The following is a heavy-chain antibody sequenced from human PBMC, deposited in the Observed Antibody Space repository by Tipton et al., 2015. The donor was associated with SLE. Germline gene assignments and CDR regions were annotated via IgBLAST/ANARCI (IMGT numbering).Heavy chain of an antibody. Sequence: TLSLTCTVSGGSISSSSYYWGWIRQPPGKGLEWIGSIYYSGSTYYNPSLKSRVTISVDTSKNQFSLKLSSVTAADTAVYYCARQDGGLLWFAGYFDYWGPGTLVTVSS. CDR1: GGSISSSSYY. CDR2: IYYSGST. D-gene: IGHD3-10*01. CDR3: ARQDGGLLWFAGYFDY. J-gene: IGHJ4*02. V-gene: IGHV4-39*07.